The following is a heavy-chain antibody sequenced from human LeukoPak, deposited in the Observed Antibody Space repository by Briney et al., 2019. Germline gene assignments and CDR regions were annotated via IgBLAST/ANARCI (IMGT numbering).Heavy chain of an antibody. D-gene: IGHD6-13*01. J-gene: IGHJ4*02. CDR3: ARDGQQQPFDY. CDR1: RYTFTGYY. CDR2: IHPNSGDT. Sequence: GASVKVSCKASRYTFTGYYLHWVRQAPGQGLEWMGWIHPNSGDTNYAQKFQDRVTMTRDTSINTAYMELSSLRSDDTAIFYCARDGQQQPFDYWGQGTLVTVSS. V-gene: IGHV1-2*02.